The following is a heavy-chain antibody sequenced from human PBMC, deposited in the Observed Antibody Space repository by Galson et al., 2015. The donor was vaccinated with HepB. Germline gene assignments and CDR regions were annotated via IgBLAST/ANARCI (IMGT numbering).Heavy chain of an antibody. V-gene: IGHV3-66*02. D-gene: IGHD6-13*01. CDR2: IYSGGST. Sequence: SLRLSCAASGFTVSSNYMSWVRQAPGKGLEWVSVIYSGGSTYYADSVKGRFTISRDNSKNTLYLQMNCLRAEDTAVYYCARQQPSSWYWDYWGQGTLVTVSS. J-gene: IGHJ4*02. CDR1: GFTVSSNY. CDR3: ARQQPSSWYWDY.